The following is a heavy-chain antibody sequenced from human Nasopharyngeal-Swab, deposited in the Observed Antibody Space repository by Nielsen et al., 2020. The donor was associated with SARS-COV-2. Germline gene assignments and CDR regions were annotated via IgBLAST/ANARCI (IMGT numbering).Heavy chain of an antibody. J-gene: IGHJ5*02. V-gene: IGHV3-23*01. CDR3: AKDRRSSSSVGWFDP. CDR1: GFTFSSYA. Sequence: ESLKISCAASGFTFSSYAMSWVRQAPGKGLEWVSAITGNGGSTYYADSVKGRFTISRDNSKNTLYLQMNSLRAEDTAVYFCAKDRRSSSSVGWFDPWGQGTLVSVSS. CDR2: ITGNGGST. D-gene: IGHD6-6*01.